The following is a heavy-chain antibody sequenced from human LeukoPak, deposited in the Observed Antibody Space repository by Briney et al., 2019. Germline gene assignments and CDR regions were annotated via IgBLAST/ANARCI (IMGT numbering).Heavy chain of an antibody. D-gene: IGHD1-26*01. CDR3: TRELGGSYNDC. V-gene: IGHV1-46*01. J-gene: IGHJ4*02. CDR2: INPSGGST. Sequence: GASVQVSCKASGYPFTSYYIHWVRLAPGQGLEWVGIINPSGGSTTYGQKFQGRVTMTSDTSTSTVYMELSSLRSEDTAVYYCTRELGGSYNDCWGQGTLVTVSS. CDR1: GYPFTSYY.